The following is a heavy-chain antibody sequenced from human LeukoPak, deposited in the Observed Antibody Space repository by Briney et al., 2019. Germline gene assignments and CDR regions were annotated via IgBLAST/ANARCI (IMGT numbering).Heavy chain of an antibody. CDR1: GFTFDDYA. CDR2: ISWNSGSI. J-gene: IGHJ3*02. CDR3: ARERIQLWSKDAFDI. Sequence: PGGSLRLSCAASGFTFDDYAMHWVRQAPGKGLEWVSGISWNSGSIGYADSVKGRFTISRDNSKNTLYLQMNSLRAEDTAVYYCARERIQLWSKDAFDIWGQGTMVTVSS. V-gene: IGHV3-9*01. D-gene: IGHD5-18*01.